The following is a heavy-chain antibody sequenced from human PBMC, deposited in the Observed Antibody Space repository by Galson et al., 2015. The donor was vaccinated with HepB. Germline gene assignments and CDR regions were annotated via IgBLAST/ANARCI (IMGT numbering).Heavy chain of an antibody. D-gene: IGHD3-10*01. CDR1: GGTFSSYA. CDR3: ARAFVDGSVSLDY. Sequence: SVKVSCKASGGTFSSYAISWVRQAPGQGLEWMGGIIPIFGTANYAQKFQGRVTITADESTSTAYMELSSLRSEDTAVYYCARAFVDGSVSLDYWGQGTLVTVSS. J-gene: IGHJ4*02. V-gene: IGHV1-69*13. CDR2: IIPIFGTA.